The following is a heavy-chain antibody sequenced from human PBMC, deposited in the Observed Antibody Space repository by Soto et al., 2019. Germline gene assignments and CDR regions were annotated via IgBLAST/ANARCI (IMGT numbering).Heavy chain of an antibody. J-gene: IGHJ4*02. CDR3: ARIGHYDSSGYVDY. CDR2: INHSGST. D-gene: IGHD3-22*01. Sequence: QVQLQQWGAGLLKPSETLSLTCAVYGGSFSGYCWSWIRQPPGKGLEWIGEINHSGSTNYNPSLKSRVTISVDTSKNQFSLKLSSVTAADTAVYYCARIGHYDSSGYVDYWGQGTLVTVSS. CDR1: GGSFSGYC. V-gene: IGHV4-34*01.